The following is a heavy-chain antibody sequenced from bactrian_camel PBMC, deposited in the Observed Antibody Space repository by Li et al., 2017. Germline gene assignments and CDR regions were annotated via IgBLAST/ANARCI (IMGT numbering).Heavy chain of an antibody. D-gene: IGHD6*01. J-gene: IGHJ7*01. V-gene: IGHV3-2*01. CDR1: GFTFSNYY. CDR2: ISSDSSAT. Sequence: HVQLVESGGGLVQPGGSLRLSCAASGFTFSNYYMTWVRQAPGKGLEWVSSISSDSSATYYSDSMKGRFTISRDNAENTLYLQMNSLQSEDTALYYCATGSWYRPDGMDYWGKGTRVTVS.